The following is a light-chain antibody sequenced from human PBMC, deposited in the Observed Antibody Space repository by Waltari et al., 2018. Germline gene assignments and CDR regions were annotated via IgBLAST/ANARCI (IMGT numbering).Light chain of an antibody. V-gene: IGLV2-11*01. CDR2: DVS. CDR1: NSDVGGYDY. Sequence: QSALTQPRSVSGSPGHSVTISCTGTNSDVGGYDYVSWYQQYPGKAPKLVIYDVSKRPSGVPDRFSGSKSGNTASLTISGLQAEDEADYNCCSYAGRATWAFGGGTKLTVL. CDR3: CSYAGRATWA. J-gene: IGLJ3*02.